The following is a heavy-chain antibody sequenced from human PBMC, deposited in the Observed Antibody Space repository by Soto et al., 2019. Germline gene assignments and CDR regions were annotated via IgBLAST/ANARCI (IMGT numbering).Heavy chain of an antibody. CDR1: GLTISGFW. Sequence: GGSLRLSCADSGLTISGFWMHWVRQAPGKGLVWVSRTNSDATSTTYAASVKGRFTISRDNAENTLYLQMNSLTVDDTAVYFCTRGYSGYGNFDYWVQGALVTVSS. V-gene: IGHV3-74*01. CDR3: TRGYSGYGNFDY. J-gene: IGHJ4*02. D-gene: IGHD5-12*01. CDR2: TNSDATST.